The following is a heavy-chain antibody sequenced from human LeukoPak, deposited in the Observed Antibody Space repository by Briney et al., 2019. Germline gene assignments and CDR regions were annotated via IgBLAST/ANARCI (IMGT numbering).Heavy chain of an antibody. D-gene: IGHD6-19*01. Sequence: GGSLRLSCAASGFTFSSYAMSWVRQAPGKGLEWVSLISGNGDNTYYADSVKGRFTISRDNAKNSLYLQMNSLRDEDTAVYYCAREARTTWLAKDYFDYWGQGTLVTVSS. CDR1: GFTFSSYA. CDR2: ISGNGDNT. J-gene: IGHJ4*02. CDR3: AREARTTWLAKDYFDY. V-gene: IGHV3-23*01.